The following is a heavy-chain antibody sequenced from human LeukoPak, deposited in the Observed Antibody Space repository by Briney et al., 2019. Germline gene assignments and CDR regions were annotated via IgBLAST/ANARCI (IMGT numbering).Heavy chain of an antibody. V-gene: IGHV4-61*01. CDR3: ARGLVVVAAGPADY. CDR1: GGSVGSGSYY. D-gene: IGHD2-15*01. Sequence: PSETLSLTCIVSGGSVGSGSYYWSWIRQPPGKGLEWIGYIYYSGSTNYNPSLKSRVTISVDTSKNQFSLKLSSVTAADTAVYYCARGLVVVAAGPADYWGQGTLVTVSS. J-gene: IGHJ4*02. CDR2: IYYSGST.